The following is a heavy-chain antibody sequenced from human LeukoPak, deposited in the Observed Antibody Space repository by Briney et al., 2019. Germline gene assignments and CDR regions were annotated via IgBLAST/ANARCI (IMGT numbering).Heavy chain of an antibody. CDR2: IYSGGST. J-gene: IGHJ4*02. Sequence: GGSLRLSCAASGFTVSRNYMSWVRQAPGKGLEWVSVIYSGGSTYYADSVKGRFTISRDNSKNTLYLQMNSLRVEDTAVYYCAKEGRDGFNYDYWGQGTLATASS. CDR1: GFTVSRNY. V-gene: IGHV3-66*01. CDR3: AKEGRDGFNYDY. D-gene: IGHD5-24*01.